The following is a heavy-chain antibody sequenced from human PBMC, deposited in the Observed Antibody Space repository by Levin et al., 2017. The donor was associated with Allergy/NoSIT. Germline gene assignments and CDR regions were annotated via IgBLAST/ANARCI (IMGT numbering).Heavy chain of an antibody. CDR3: ARDLGYCSSTSCYPGASDY. CDR1: GFTFSSYS. CDR2: ISSSSSTI. Sequence: GGSLRLSCAASGFTFSSYSMNWVRQAPGKGLELVSYISSSSSTIYYADSVKGRFTISRDNAKNSLYLQMNSLRAEDTAVYYCARDLGYCSSTSCYPGASDYWGQGTLVTVSS. V-gene: IGHV3-48*01. D-gene: IGHD2-2*01. J-gene: IGHJ4*02.